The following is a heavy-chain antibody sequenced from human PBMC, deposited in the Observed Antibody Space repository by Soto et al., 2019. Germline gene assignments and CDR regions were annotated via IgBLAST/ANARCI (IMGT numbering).Heavy chain of an antibody. Sequence: SETLSLTCTVSGGSISSYYWSWIRQPPGKGLEWIGYIYYSGSTNYNPSLKSRVTISVDTSKNQFSLKLSSVTAADTAVYYCARNIFDVNAFDIWGQGTMVTVSS. CDR1: GGSISSYY. CDR3: ARNIFDVNAFDI. D-gene: IGHD2-21*01. J-gene: IGHJ3*02. V-gene: IGHV4-59*01. CDR2: IYYSGST.